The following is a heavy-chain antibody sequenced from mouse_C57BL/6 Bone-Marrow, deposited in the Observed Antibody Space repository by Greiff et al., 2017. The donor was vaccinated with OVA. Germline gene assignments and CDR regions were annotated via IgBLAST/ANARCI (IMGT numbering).Heavy chain of an antibody. CDR3: TRPFYYGNFFDY. CDR1: GFTFSDAW. V-gene: IGHV6-6*01. Sequence: EVKVEESGGGLVQPGGSMKLSCAASGFTFSDAWMDWVRQSPEKGLEWVAEIRNKANNHATYYAESVKGRFTISRDDSKSSVYLQMNSLRAEDTGIYYCTRPFYYGNFFDYWGQGTTLTVSS. D-gene: IGHD2-1*01. CDR2: IRNKANNHAT. J-gene: IGHJ2*01.